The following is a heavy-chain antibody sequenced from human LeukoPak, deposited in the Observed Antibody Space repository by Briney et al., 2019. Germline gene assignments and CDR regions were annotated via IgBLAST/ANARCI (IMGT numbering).Heavy chain of an antibody. CDR1: GGSISSSSYY. J-gene: IGHJ2*01. CDR2: IYYSGST. D-gene: IGHD3-9*01. Sequence: SETLSLTCTVSGGSISSSSYYWGWIRQPPGKGLEWIGSIYYSGSTYYNPSLKSRVTISVDTSKNQFSLKLSSVTAADTAVYYCARSIPYYDILTGYYKWWYFDLWGRGTLVTVSS. CDR3: ARSIPYYDILTGYYKWWYFDL. V-gene: IGHV4-39*07.